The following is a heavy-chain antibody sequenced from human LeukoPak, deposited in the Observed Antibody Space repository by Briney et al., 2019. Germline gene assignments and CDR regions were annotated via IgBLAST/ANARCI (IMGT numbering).Heavy chain of an antibody. CDR3: ARGGSSSWYGTYYYYYMDV. CDR1: GYTFTGYY. CDR2: INPNSGGT. Sequence: ASVKVSCKASGYTFTGYYMHWVRQAPGQGLEWMGWINPNSGGTNYAQKFQGRVTMTRDTSISTAYMELSRLRSDDTAVCYCARGGSSSWYGTYYYYYMDVWGKGTTVTVSS. D-gene: IGHD6-13*01. J-gene: IGHJ6*03. V-gene: IGHV1-2*02.